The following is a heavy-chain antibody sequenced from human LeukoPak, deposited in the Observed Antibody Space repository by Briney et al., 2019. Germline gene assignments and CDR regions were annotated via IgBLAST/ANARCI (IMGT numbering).Heavy chain of an antibody. CDR2: LKSKVDSETA. J-gene: IGHJ4*02. Sequence: PGGSLRLSCVASVVSPSVAWMSSVPQAAGKGLEWVGRLKSKVDSETADYAAPVKGRFTLSRDDSKNTFYLQMNSLKIEDTAVYSCTPRWVTPTGKSDHWGQGTLVTVSS. D-gene: IGHD4-17*01. CDR3: TPRWVTPTGKSDH. CDR1: VVSPSVAW. V-gene: IGHV3-15*01.